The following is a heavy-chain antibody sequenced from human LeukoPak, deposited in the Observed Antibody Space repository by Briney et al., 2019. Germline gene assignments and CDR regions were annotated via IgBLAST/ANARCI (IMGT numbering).Heavy chain of an antibody. J-gene: IGHJ3*02. CDR3: AKDQMIVVFRSAFDI. D-gene: IGHD3-22*01. Sequence: GGSLRLSCAASGFTFSNAWMSWVRQAPGKGLEWVSAISGSGGSTYYADSVKGRFTISRDNSKNTLYLQMNSLRAEDTAVYYCAKDQMIVVFRSAFDIWGQGTMVTVSS. CDR2: ISGSGGST. CDR1: GFTFSNAW. V-gene: IGHV3-23*01.